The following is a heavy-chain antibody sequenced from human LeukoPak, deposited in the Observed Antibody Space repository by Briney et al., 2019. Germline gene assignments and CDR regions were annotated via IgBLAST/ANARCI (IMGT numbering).Heavy chain of an antibody. CDR3: ARLDSSGRSIDDY. CDR2: IFYTGNT. J-gene: IGHJ4*02. D-gene: IGHD3-22*01. V-gene: IGHV4-39*01. CDR1: GGSFSSSSYY. Sequence: SETLSLTCTVSGGSFSSSSYYWGWIRQPPGKGLEWIGSIFYTGNTYYNPSLKSRVTISVDTSKNQFSLKLSSVTAADTAVFYCARLDSSGRSIDDYWGQGTLVTVSS.